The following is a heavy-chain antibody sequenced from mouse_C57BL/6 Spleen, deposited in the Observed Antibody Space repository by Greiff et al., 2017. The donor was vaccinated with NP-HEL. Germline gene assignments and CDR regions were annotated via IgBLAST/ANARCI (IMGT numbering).Heavy chain of an antibody. CDR3: ASTYYSNYEGGMDY. CDR1: GYTFTSYW. CDR2: IDPSDSDT. J-gene: IGHJ4*01. Sequence: QVQLQQPGAELVRPGSSVKLSCKASGYTFTSYWMHWVKQRPIQGLEWIGNIDPSDSDTHYNQKFKDKATLTVDKSSSTAYMQLSSLTSEDSAVYYCASTYYSNYEGGMDYWGQGTSVTVSS. V-gene: IGHV1-52*01. D-gene: IGHD2-5*01.